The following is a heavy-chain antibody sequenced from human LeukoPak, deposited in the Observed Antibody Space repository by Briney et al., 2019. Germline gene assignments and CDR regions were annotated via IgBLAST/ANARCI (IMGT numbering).Heavy chain of an antibody. CDR3: ARDRIAAAGTFDY. J-gene: IGHJ4*02. V-gene: IGHV3-7*01. CDR1: GFTFSSYW. CDR2: IKQDGSEK. D-gene: IGHD6-13*01. Sequence: GGSLRLSCAASGFTFSSYWMSWVRQARGKGLEWVANIKQDGSEKYYVDSVKGRFTISRDNAKNSLYLQMNSLRAEDTAVYYCARDRIAAAGTFDYWGQGTLVTVSS.